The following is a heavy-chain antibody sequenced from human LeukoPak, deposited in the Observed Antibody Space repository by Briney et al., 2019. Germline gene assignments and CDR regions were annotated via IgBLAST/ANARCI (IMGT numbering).Heavy chain of an antibody. J-gene: IGHJ4*02. V-gene: IGHV3-23*01. CDR2: ISDSGGST. Sequence: GGSLRLSCAVSGITLNNYGMTWVRQAPGKGLEWVAGISDSGGSTKYADSAKGRFTISRDNPKNTLYLQMNSLRAEDTAVYFCAKRGVVIRVILVGFHKEAYYFESWGQGALVTVSP. CDR1: GITLNNYG. CDR3: AKRGVVIRVILVGFHKEAYYFES. D-gene: IGHD3/OR15-3a*01.